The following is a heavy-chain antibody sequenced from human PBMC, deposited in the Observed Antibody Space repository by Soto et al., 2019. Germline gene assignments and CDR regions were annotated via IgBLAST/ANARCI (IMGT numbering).Heavy chain of an antibody. V-gene: IGHV3-23*01. CDR2: VSGSGGST. CDR1: GFTVNSDY. D-gene: IGHD6-13*01. J-gene: IGHJ4*02. Sequence: GGSLRLSCVVSGFTVNSDYMNWVRQAPGKGLEWVSSVSGSGGSTYYADSVKGRFTISRDNSMNTLYLQMKTLRAEDTAVYYCAKVSSSWYAGFFDLWGQGTLVTVSS. CDR3: AKVSSSWYAGFFDL.